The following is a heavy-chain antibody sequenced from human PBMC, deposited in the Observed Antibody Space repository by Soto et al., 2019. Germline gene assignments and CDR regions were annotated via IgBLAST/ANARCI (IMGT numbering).Heavy chain of an antibody. J-gene: IGHJ5*02. CDR3: AHSRGPLEWYLHNWCDP. Sequence: QITLKASGPTLVKPTQTLTLNCTFSGFSLSTSGVGVGWIRQPPGKPLEWLALIYWDDDKGYSPSLKSRVTITKDTSKKQVVLTITNLDPLDTSTYYCAHSRGPLEWYLHNWCDPWGQGTLVTVSS. V-gene: IGHV2-5*02. CDR1: GFSLSTSGVG. CDR2: IYWDDDK. D-gene: IGHD3-3*01.